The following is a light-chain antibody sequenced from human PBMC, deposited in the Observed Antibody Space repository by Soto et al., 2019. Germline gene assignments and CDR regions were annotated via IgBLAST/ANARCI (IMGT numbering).Light chain of an antibody. CDR2: LGS. J-gene: IGKJ1*01. V-gene: IGKV2-28*01. CDR1: QSVLYSYNNKNC. CDR3: MQALQTPRT. Sequence: DIVMTQSPDSLAVSLGERATINCESSQSVLYSYNNKNCLAWYLQKPGQSPQLLIYLGSNRSSGVPDRFSGSGSGTDFTLKISRVEAEDVGVYYCMQALQTPRTFGQGTKVDIK.